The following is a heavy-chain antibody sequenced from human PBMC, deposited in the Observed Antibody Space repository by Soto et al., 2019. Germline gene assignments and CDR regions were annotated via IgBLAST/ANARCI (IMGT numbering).Heavy chain of an antibody. CDR3: TKYSGTSSAPAA. CDR1: GFSFSDSA. J-gene: IGHJ5*02. D-gene: IGHD1-26*01. V-gene: IGHV3-73*02. CDR2: IGSKGQNYAT. Sequence: EVQLVESGGGLVQPGGSLQLSCAASGFSFSDSAMHWVRQASGKGLEWVGSIGSKGQNYATTYAASVKGRFIISTDESKNTAHLQMNSLKTEDTAVYYCTKYSGTSSAPAALGQGTLVTVSS.